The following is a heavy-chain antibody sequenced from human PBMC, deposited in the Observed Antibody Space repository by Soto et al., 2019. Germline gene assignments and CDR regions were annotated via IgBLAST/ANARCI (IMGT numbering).Heavy chain of an antibody. V-gene: IGHV1-69*08. CDR1: GGTFGRYT. CDR3: ARGGKLGGDLDV. D-gene: IGHD3-10*01. Sequence: QVQLVQSGAEVKKPGSSVKVSCKASGGTFGRYTLSWVRQAPGQGLEWMGWIIPILETANYARRFQGRLTITADTSTGTAYMDLSGLKPDDTGVYYCARGGKLGGDLDVWGKGTPVTVSS. CDR2: IIPILETA. J-gene: IGHJ6*04.